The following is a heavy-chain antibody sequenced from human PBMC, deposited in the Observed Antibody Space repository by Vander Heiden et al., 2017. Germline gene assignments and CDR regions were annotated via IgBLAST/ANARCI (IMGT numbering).Heavy chain of an antibody. CDR2: FDPEHDEV. CDR1: VYSLTDFS. CDR3: ATDLITMVRGVIQNGWFDP. Sequence: HLVQSRAEVQKPGASVKVSCKVSVYSLTDFSVNRVRQAPGKGLGWMGGFDPEHDEVIYAQKFQGRVTMTEDTSTDTAYMELSSLRSEDTAVYYCATDLITMVRGVIQNGWFDPWGQGTPVTVSS. D-gene: IGHD3-10*01. V-gene: IGHV1-24*01. J-gene: IGHJ5*02.